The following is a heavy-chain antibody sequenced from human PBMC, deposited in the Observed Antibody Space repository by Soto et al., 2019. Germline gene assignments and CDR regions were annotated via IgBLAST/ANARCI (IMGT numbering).Heavy chain of an antibody. CDR2: ISVDGRTT. CDR3: ARDHANFGGDCYTNLFDP. D-gene: IGHD2-21*02. V-gene: IGHV3-74*01. CDR1: GFTFTNHW. J-gene: IGHJ5*02. Sequence: EVHLVESGGGLVQPGGSLRLSCAASGFTFTNHWMHWVRQAPGKGLVWVSRISVDGRTTNYADSVKGRFTISRDNDKNTLYLQMNSLRTEDTAVYYCARDHANFGGDCYTNLFDPWGQGTLVTVSS.